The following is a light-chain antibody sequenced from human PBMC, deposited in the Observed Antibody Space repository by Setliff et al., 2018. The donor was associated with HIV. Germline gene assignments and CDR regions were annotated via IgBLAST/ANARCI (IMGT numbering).Light chain of an antibody. CDR3: SSYSYSTTLV. CDR2: GVN. Sequence: QSALTQPASVSGSPGQSITISCTGTSSDVGGFDFVSWYQQHPGKAPKLIIYGVNKRPSGVSDRFSGSKSANTASLTIPGLQAEDEADYFCSSYSYSTTLVFGGGTKVTVL. J-gene: IGLJ2*01. V-gene: IGLV2-14*01. CDR1: SSDVGGFDF.